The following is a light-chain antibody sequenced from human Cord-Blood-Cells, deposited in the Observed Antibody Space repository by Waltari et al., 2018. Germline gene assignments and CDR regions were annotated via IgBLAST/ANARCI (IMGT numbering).Light chain of an antibody. Sequence: DIQMTQSPSSLSASVGDRVTITCRASQSISSYLNWYQQKPGKAPKLLIYAASSLQSGVPSRFSGSGSGTDFTLTISSLQPEDFATYYCQKSYSTPYTFGQGNKLEIK. CDR3: QKSYSTPYT. CDR2: AAS. CDR1: QSISSY. J-gene: IGKJ2*01. V-gene: IGKV1-39*01.